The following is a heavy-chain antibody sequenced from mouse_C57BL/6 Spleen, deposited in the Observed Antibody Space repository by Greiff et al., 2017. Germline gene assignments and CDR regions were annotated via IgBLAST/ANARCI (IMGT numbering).Heavy chain of an antibody. CDR2: IRLKSDNYAT. Sequence: EVKVEESGGGLVQPGGSMKLSCVASGFTFSNYWMNWVRQSPEKGLEWVAQIRLKSDNYATHYAESVKGRFTISRDDSKSSVYLQMNNLRAEDTGIYYCTGQDSGFAYWGQGTLVTVSA. V-gene: IGHV6-3*01. CDR3: TGQDSGFAY. CDR1: GFTFSNYW. J-gene: IGHJ3*01.